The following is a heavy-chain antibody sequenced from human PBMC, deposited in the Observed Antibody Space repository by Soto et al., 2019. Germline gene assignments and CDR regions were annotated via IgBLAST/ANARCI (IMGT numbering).Heavy chain of an antibody. CDR1: GGTFSSYA. CDR3: ARDLSGGYDILTGYRDY. V-gene: IGHV1-69*13. D-gene: IGHD3-9*01. CDR2: IIPIFGTA. Sequence: SVKVSCKASGGTFSSYAISWVRQAPGQGLEWMGGIIPIFGTANYAQKFQGRVTITADESTSIAYMELSSLRSEDTAVYYCARDLSGGYDILTGYRDYWGQGTLVTVSS. J-gene: IGHJ4*02.